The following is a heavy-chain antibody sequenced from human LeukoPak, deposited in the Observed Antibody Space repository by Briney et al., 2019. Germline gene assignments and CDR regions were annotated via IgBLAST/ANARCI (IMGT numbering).Heavy chain of an antibody. CDR1: GGSISSYY. V-gene: IGHV4-59*08. CDR3: ARQRRGSRLGDWFDP. CDR2: IYYSGST. Sequence: PSETLSLTCTVSGGSISSYYWSWIRQPPGKGLEWIGYIYYSGSTNYNPSLKSRVTISVDTSKNQFSPKLSSVTAADTAVYYCARQRRGSRLGDWFDPWGQGTLVTVSS. D-gene: IGHD1-26*01. J-gene: IGHJ5*02.